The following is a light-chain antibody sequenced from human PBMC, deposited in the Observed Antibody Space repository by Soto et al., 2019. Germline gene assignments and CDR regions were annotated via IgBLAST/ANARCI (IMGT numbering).Light chain of an antibody. CDR1: SSNIESNT. J-gene: IGLJ2*01. CDR3: AAWDGSLNGVV. Sequence: QAVVTQPPSASGTPGQRVTISCSGSSSNIESNTVNWYQQLPGTAPKVLIYSNNQRPSGVPDRFSGSKSGTSASLAISGLQSEDEADYYCAAWDGSLNGVVFGGGTKLTVL. CDR2: SNN. V-gene: IGLV1-44*01.